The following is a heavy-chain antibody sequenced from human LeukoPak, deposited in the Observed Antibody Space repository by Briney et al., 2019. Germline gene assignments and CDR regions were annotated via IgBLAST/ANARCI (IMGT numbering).Heavy chain of an antibody. J-gene: IGHJ4*02. D-gene: IGHD3-22*01. CDR1: GFNFSSYS. CDR2: ISSNGGST. CDR3: ARAPRPDYYDSSGSALNY. V-gene: IGHV3-64*01. Sequence: GGSLRLSCVASGFNFSSYSMQWVRQAPGKGLEYVSVISSNGGSTYYANSVKGRFTISRDNSKNTLYLQMGSLRAEDMAVYYCARAPRPDYYDSSGSALNYWGQGTLVTVSS.